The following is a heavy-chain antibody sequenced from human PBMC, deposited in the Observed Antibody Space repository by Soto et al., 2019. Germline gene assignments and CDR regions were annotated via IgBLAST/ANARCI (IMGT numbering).Heavy chain of an antibody. Sequence: ASVKVSCKASGYTFTSYYMHWVRQAPGQGLEWMGIINPSGGSTSYAQKFQGRVTMTRDTSTGTVYMELSSLRSEDTAVYYCARDGFNVLRFLEWPPRGVYFDYWGQGTLVTVSS. CDR1: GYTFTSYY. CDR2: INPSGGST. CDR3: ARDGFNVLRFLEWPPRGVYFDY. V-gene: IGHV1-46*03. D-gene: IGHD3-3*01. J-gene: IGHJ4*02.